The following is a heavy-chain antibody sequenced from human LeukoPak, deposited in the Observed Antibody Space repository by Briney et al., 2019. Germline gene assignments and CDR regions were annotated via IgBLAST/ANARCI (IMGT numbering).Heavy chain of an antibody. V-gene: IGHV5-51*01. Sequence: GESLKISCKGSGHSFTSHWIGWVRQMPGKGLEWMGIIYPGDSDTRYSPSFQGQVTISADKSISTAYLQWSSLKASDTAMYYCASLNYCSSTSCYGGYFDYWGQGTLVTASS. D-gene: IGHD2-2*01. CDR3: ASLNYCSSTSCYGGYFDY. J-gene: IGHJ4*02. CDR1: GHSFTSHW. CDR2: IYPGDSDT.